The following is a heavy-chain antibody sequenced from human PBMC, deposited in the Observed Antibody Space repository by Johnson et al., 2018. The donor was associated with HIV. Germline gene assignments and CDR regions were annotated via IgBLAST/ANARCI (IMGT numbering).Heavy chain of an antibody. D-gene: IGHD5-24*01. V-gene: IGHV3-30-3*01. CDR3: AKDRDGYTRGAFDI. CDR1: GLNFSDYG. CDR2: ISFDGSKE. J-gene: IGHJ3*02. Sequence: QVQLVESGGGVVQPGRSVRLSCAASGLNFSDYGMHWVRQAPGKGLEWVAVISFDGSKEYYADSVKGRFTISRDNSKKTLYLQVNSLRDEDTAVYYCAKDRDGYTRGAFDIGGQGTMVTVSS.